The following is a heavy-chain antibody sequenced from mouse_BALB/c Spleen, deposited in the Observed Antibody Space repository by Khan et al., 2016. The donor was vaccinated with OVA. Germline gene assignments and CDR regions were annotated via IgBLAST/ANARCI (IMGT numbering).Heavy chain of an antibody. CDR3: ARIKKIVATYFDY. V-gene: IGHV1S81*02. CDR2: TNPTNGRT. Sequence: QVQLKQSGAELVKAGASVKMSCKASGYTFTSYWMHWVKQTLGQGLEWFAETNPTNGRTYYHEKFKSKATLTVDKSSSTAYMLLSGPTFEDSAVYYCARIKKIVATYFDYWGQGTTLTVSS. CDR1: GYTFTSYW. J-gene: IGHJ2*01. D-gene: IGHD1-1*01.